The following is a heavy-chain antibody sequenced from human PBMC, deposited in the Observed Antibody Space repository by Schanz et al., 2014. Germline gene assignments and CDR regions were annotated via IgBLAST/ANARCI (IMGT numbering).Heavy chain of an antibody. CDR3: ARDAVALVEEYVMDV. Sequence: QVQLVESGGGVVQPGRSLRLSCAASGFNFSNYDIHWVRQAPGKGLEWVALIYYNGTNKYYADSVKGRFTISRDNSQNTLYLQMNTLRTEDTAVYYCARDAVALVEEYVMDVWGKGTPVTVSS. J-gene: IGHJ6*03. V-gene: IGHV3-30*03. D-gene: IGHD2-15*01. CDR2: IYYNGTNK. CDR1: GFNFSNYD.